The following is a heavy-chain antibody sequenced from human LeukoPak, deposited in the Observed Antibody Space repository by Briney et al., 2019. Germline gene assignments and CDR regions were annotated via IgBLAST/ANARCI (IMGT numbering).Heavy chain of an antibody. J-gene: IGHJ6*03. D-gene: IGHD1-26*01. CDR2: IYYSGST. Sequence: PSETLSLTCTVSGGSISSSSYYWGWIRQPPGKGLEWIGSIYYSGSTYYNPSLKSRVTISVDTSKNQFSLKLSSVTAADTAVYYCASNSGSYGRRERRPVYMDVWGKGTTVTVSS. CDR1: GGSISSSSYY. CDR3: ASNSGSYGRRERRPVYMDV. V-gene: IGHV4-39*01.